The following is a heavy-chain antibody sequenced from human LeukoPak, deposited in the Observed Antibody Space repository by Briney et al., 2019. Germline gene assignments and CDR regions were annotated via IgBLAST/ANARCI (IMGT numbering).Heavy chain of an antibody. J-gene: IGHJ4*02. D-gene: IGHD5-18*01. CDR3: ARMAAMVTLDY. Sequence: SETRSLTCAVYGGSFSGYYWSWIRQPPGKGLEWIGEINHSGSTNYNPSLKSRVTISVDTSKNQCSLKMRSVTAADTAVYYCARMAAMVTLDYWGRGTLVTVSS. V-gene: IGHV4-34*01. CDR1: GGSFSGYY. CDR2: INHSGST.